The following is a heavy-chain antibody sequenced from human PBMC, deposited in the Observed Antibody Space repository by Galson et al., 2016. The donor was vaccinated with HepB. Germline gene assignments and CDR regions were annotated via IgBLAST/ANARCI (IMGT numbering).Heavy chain of an antibody. V-gene: IGHV3-48*02. CDR3: VRDRDWAFDY. D-gene: IGHD3/OR15-3a*01. CDR1: GFPFTSFS. J-gene: IGHJ4*02. Sequence: SLRLSCAASGFPFTSFSMNWVRQAPGKGLEWVSYISINSDNKRYTDSVMGRFIISRDNVRNSMYLQMNSLRDEDTAVYYCVRDRDWAFDYWGQGVLVTVSS. CDR2: ISINSDNK.